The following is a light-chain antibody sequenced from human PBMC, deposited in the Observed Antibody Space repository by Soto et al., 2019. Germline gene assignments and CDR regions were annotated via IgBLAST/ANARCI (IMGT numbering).Light chain of an antibody. CDR1: SSNIGAGYD. CDR3: QSYDSTMIARYV. CDR2: DNI. V-gene: IGLV1-40*01. Sequence: QPVLTQPPSVSGAPGQRVTISCTGSSSNIGAGYDVHWYQQRPGTAPKLLIFDNINRPSGVPHRFSGSKYGTSSALAITGLQAEDEGDYYCQSYDSTMIARYVFGTGTKVTVL. J-gene: IGLJ1*01.